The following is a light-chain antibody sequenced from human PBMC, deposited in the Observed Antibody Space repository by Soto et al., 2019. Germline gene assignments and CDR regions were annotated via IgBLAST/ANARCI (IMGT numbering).Light chain of an antibody. CDR3: SSYTSSIL. CDR2: DVS. V-gene: IGLV2-14*01. J-gene: IGLJ2*01. CDR1: SSDVGGYNY. Sequence: QSALTQHASVSGSPGQSITISCTGTSSDVGGYNYVSWYQQHPGKAPKLMIYDVSNRPSGVSNRFSGSKSGNTASLTISGLQAEDEADYYCSSYTSSILFGGGTKVTVL.